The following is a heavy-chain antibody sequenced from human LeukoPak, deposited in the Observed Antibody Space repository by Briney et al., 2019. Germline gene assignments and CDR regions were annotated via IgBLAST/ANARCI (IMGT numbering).Heavy chain of an antibody. Sequence: TGGSLRLSCSASGFTLSTYAMCWVRQAPGRGLEYVSAISTNGGSTYYADSVRGRFTISRDNSRNTLYLQMRSLRAEDTAVYHCVKGRPAVAGTGFGCWGQGTLVTVSS. CDR1: GFTLSTYA. J-gene: IGHJ4*02. V-gene: IGHV3-64D*09. D-gene: IGHD6-19*01. CDR2: ISTNGGST. CDR3: VKGRPAVAGTGFGC.